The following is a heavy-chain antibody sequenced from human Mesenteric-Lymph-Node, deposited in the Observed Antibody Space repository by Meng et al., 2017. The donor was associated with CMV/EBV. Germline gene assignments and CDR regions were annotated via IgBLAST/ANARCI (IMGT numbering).Heavy chain of an antibody. J-gene: IGHJ4*02. CDR3: ARLDYTNYAFFFDY. Sequence: SETLSLTCTVSGGSVSSGSYYWSWIRQPPGTGLEWIGYVFYTGTTNYNPSLKSRVTISVDTSKNQFSLKVSSVTAADTAVYYCARLDYTNYAFFFDYWGQGTLVTVSS. D-gene: IGHD4-11*01. CDR1: GGSVSSGSYY. V-gene: IGHV4-61*01. CDR2: VFYTGTT.